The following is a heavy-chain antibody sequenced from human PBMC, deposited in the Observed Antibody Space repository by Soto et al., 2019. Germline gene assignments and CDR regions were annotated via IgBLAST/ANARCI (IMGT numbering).Heavy chain of an antibody. V-gene: IGHV2-5*02. CDR2: IYWDDDK. D-gene: IGHD2-21*02. CDR3: VQSRCGGDCLQSYSSHSYYGLDV. CDR1: GLSLSTTGVG. J-gene: IGHJ6*02. Sequence: QITLKESGPTLVKPTQTLTLTCTFSGLSLSTTGVGVGWIRQPPGKALEWLALIYWDDDKRYSPSLKRRLTTTKDTSKNQVVLTMTNMDPVDTATYYCVQSRCGGDCLQSYSSHSYYGLDVWGQGTTVTVSS.